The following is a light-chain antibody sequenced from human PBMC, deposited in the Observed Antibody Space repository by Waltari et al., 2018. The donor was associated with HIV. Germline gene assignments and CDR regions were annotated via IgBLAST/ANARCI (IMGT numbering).Light chain of an antibody. CDR2: DNK. J-gene: IGLJ2*01. CDR3: AAWDDSLDGL. V-gene: IGLV1-44*01. CDR1: RSNIGSNP. Sequence: QSVLTQPPSASGTPGQRVTISCSGRRSNIGSNPVSWYQQLPGTAPKLLISDNKQRPSGVPDRFPGSKSGTSASLAISGIQSEDEGDYYCAAWDDSLDGLFGGGNKVTV.